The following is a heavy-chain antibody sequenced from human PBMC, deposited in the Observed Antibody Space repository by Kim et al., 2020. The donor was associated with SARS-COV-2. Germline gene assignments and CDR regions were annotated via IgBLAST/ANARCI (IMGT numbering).Heavy chain of an antibody. J-gene: IGHJ5*02. Sequence: ASVKVSCKASGYTFTGYYMHWVRQAPGQGLEWMGRINPNSGGTNYAQKFQGRVTMTRDTSISTAYMELSRLRSDDTAVYYCARDRAGGYSGYDMGNWFDPWGQGTLVTVSS. D-gene: IGHD5-12*01. CDR3: ARDRAGGYSGYDMGNWFDP. CDR2: INPNSGGT. CDR1: GYTFTGYY. V-gene: IGHV1-2*06.